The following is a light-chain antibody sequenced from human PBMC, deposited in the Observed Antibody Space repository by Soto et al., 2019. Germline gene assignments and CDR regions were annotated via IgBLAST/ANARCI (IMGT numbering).Light chain of an antibody. CDR2: GAS. Sequence: EIVLTQSPGTLSLSPGERATLSCRASQSVSSSYLAWYQQKPGQAPRLLIYGASNRATGIPDRFSGSGSGTDFTLTISRLELEDFAIYYCQPYGSSPYTFGQGTKLEIK. CDR3: QPYGSSPYT. J-gene: IGKJ2*01. V-gene: IGKV3-20*01. CDR1: QSVSSSY.